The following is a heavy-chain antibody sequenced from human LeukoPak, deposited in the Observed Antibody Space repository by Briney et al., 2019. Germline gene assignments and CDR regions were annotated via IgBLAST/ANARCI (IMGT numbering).Heavy chain of an antibody. Sequence: GGSLRLSCAASGFTFSSYSMNWVRQAPGKGLEWVSSISSSSSYLYYADSVKGRFTISRDNAKNSLYLQMNSLRAEDTAVYYCARDSTGSSGGAFDIWGQGTMVTVSS. V-gene: IGHV3-21*01. CDR3: ARDSTGSSGGAFDI. D-gene: IGHD6-6*01. J-gene: IGHJ3*02. CDR2: ISSSSSYL. CDR1: GFTFSSYS.